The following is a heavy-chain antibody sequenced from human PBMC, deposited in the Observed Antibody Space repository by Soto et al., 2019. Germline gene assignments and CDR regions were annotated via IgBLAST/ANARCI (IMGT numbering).Heavy chain of an antibody. D-gene: IGHD1-26*01. CDR2: IYYSGST. V-gene: IGHV4-31*03. Sequence: QVQLQESGPGLVKPSQTLSLTCTVSGGSISSGGYYWNWIRQHPGKGLEWIGYIYYSGSTYYNPSLKSRITISVDTSKNQFSLKLSSVTAADTAVYYCARGNSGSYYGVDYWGQGTLVTVSS. CDR1: GGSISSGGYY. CDR3: ARGNSGSYYGVDY. J-gene: IGHJ4*02.